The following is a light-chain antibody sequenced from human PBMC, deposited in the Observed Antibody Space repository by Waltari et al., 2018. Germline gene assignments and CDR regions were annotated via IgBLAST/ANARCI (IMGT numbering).Light chain of an antibody. V-gene: IGLV3-21*03. J-gene: IGLJ3*02. CDR2: EEI. CDR3: QVWDTSRDHWV. CDR1: DIGRKR. Sequence: SYVLAQPPSVSVAPGKTARITCGGDDIGRKRVHWYQQKSGQAPVLVIYEEIDRPSGIPDRFSGSNSGDTATLTIARVAAGDEADYYCQVWDTSRDHWVFGGGTKLTVL.